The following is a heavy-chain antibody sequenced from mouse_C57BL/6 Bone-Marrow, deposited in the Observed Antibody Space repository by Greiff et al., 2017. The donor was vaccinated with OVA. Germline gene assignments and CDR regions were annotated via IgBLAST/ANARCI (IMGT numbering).Heavy chain of an antibody. J-gene: IGHJ4*01. Sequence: QVQLKQPWAELVKPGASVTLSCKASGYTFTSYWMHWVTQRPGQGLEWIGMIHPNSGSPNYNEKFKSKATLTVDKSSSTAYMQLSSLTSEDSAVYYCASDYYGSSYDAMDYWGQGTSVTVSS. D-gene: IGHD1-1*01. CDR3: ASDYYGSSYDAMDY. CDR1: GYTFTSYW. V-gene: IGHV1-64*01. CDR2: IHPNSGSP.